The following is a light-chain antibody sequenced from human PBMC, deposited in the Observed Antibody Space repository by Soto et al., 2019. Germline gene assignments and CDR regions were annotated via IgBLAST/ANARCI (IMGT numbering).Light chain of an antibody. Sequence: QSVLTQSPSASASLGASVKVTCTLSSGHSSYAIAWHQQQPEKGPRYLMKLNSDGRLNQGEGIPARLSRSSSGAELYLTISALHSGDEAVYFCQTWGSGTYVIGKRTKVTL. CDR3: QTWGSGTYV. CDR2: LNSDGRL. J-gene: IGLJ1*01. CDR1: SGHSSYA. V-gene: IGLV4-69*01.